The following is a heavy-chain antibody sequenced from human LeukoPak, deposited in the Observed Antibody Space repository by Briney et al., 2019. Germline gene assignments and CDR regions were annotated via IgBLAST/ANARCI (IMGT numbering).Heavy chain of an antibody. D-gene: IGHD2-2*01. J-gene: IGHJ4*02. CDR1: GFTFSSYW. Sequence: PGGSLRLSCAASGFTFSSYWMSWVRQAPGKGLEWVSYISSSSSTIYYADSVKGRFTISRDNAKNSLYLQMNSLRAEDTAVYYCARELGYCSSTSCYQLWGQGTLVTVSS. V-gene: IGHV3-48*01. CDR2: ISSSSSTI. CDR3: ARELGYCSSTSCYQL.